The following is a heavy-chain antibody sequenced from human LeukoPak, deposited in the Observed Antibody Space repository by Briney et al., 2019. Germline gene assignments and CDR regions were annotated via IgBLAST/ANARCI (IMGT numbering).Heavy chain of an antibody. CDR1: GLTVGDLT. V-gene: IGHV3-30*11. CDR3: VRGLHGRSWYGAH. D-gene: IGHD6-13*01. Sequence: GSRRPARGPAGLTVGDLTIEWDRPVEGEVSEWEGLMPPDGSYQHYADSLKGRFTISRDNLKNTLYLQMNSLRLEDTAVYFCVRGLHGRSWYGAHWGQGTLLSVSS. J-gene: IGHJ4*02. CDR2: MPPDGSYQ.